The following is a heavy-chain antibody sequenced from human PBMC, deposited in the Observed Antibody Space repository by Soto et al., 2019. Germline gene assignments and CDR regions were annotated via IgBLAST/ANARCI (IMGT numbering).Heavy chain of an antibody. D-gene: IGHD6-19*01. V-gene: IGHV3-23*01. Sequence: GGSLRLSCAASGFTFSSYAMSWVRQAPGKGLEWVSAISGSGGSTYYADSVKGRFTISRDNSKNTLYLQMNSLRAEDTAVYYCASIAVAGLAYYYYGMDVWGQGTTVTV. J-gene: IGHJ6*02. CDR3: ASIAVAGLAYYYYGMDV. CDR1: GFTFSSYA. CDR2: ISGSGGST.